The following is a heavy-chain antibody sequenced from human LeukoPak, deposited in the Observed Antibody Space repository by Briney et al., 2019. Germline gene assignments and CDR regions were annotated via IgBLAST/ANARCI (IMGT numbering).Heavy chain of an antibody. CDR2: IRYDGRNK. Sequence: GGSLRLSCAASGFTFSNYGMHWVRQAPDKGLEWVAFIRYDGRNKYYADSVKGRFTISKDNSKNTLYLQMNSLRAEDTAVYYCARPLAVAGTESPNYWGQGTLVTVSS. V-gene: IGHV3-30*02. CDR1: GFTFSNYG. D-gene: IGHD6-19*01. CDR3: ARPLAVAGTESPNY. J-gene: IGHJ4*02.